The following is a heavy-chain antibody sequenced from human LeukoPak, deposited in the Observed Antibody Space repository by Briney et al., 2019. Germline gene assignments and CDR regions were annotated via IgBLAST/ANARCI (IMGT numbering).Heavy chain of an antibody. CDR3: ARAERYYYYYMDV. V-gene: IGHV4-61*02. D-gene: IGHD1-1*01. J-gene: IGHJ6*03. CDR2: IYTSGST. Sequence: PSETLSLTCAVYGGSFSGSYYWSWIRQPAGKGLEWIGRIYTSGSTNYNPSLKSRVTISVDTSKNQFSLKLSSVTAADTAVYYCARAERYYYYYMDVWGKGTTVTISS. CDR1: GGSFSGSYY.